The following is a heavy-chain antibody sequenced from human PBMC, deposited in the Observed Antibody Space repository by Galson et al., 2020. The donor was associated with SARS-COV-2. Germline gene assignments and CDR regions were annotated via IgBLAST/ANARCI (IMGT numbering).Heavy chain of an antibody. CDR1: GGSISSSSYY. J-gene: IGHJ6*03. V-gene: IGHV4-39*01. D-gene: IGHD3-3*01. CDR2: IYYSGST. CDR3: VRLILSGYDFWSGYRYYYYMDV. Sequence: SETLSLTCTVSGGSISSSSYYWGWIRQPPGKGLEWIGSIYYSGSTYYNPSLKSRVTISVDTSKNQFSLKLSSVTAADTAVYYCVRLILSGYDFWSGYRYYYYMDVWGKGTTVTVSS.